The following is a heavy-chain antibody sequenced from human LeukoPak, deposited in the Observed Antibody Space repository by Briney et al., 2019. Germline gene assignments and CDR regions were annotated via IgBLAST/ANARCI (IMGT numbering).Heavy chain of an antibody. Sequence: GASVKVSCKASGYTFTSQYMHWVRQAPGQGLDWMGIINPSGGSTTYAQKFQGRVTMTRDTSTSTVYMELSSLRSEDTAVYYCASRYCSSTSCDLYYYYYMDVWGKGTTVTVSS. CDR1: GYTFTSQY. D-gene: IGHD2-2*01. CDR3: ASRYCSSTSCDLYYYYYMDV. V-gene: IGHV1-46*01. J-gene: IGHJ6*03. CDR2: INPSGGST.